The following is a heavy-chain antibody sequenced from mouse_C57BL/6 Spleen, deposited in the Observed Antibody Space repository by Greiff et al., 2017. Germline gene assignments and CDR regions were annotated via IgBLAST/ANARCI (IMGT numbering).Heavy chain of an antibody. Sequence: QVQLKESGPGLVQPSQSLSITCTVSGFSLTSYGVHWVRQSPGKGLEWLGVIWSGGSTDYNAAFISRLSISKDNSKSQVFFKMNSLQADDTAIYYCASPLFTTVVPGDYWGQGTSVTVSS. D-gene: IGHD1-1*01. CDR2: IWSGGST. V-gene: IGHV2-2*01. CDR3: ASPLFTTVVPGDY. J-gene: IGHJ4*01. CDR1: GFSLTSYG.